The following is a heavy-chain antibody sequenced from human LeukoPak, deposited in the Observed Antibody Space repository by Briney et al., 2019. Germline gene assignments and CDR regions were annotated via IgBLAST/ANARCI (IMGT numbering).Heavy chain of an antibody. V-gene: IGHV4-59*01. Sequence: SETLSLTCTVSGGSISGSYWSWIRQPPGKGLEWIGYINDSGSTNYNPSLKSRVTISVDTSKNQFSLKLSSVTAADTAVYYCAGRYYYDSSAFDIWGQGTMVTVSS. J-gene: IGHJ3*02. CDR3: AGRYYYDSSAFDI. CDR1: GGSISGSY. D-gene: IGHD3-22*01. CDR2: INDSGST.